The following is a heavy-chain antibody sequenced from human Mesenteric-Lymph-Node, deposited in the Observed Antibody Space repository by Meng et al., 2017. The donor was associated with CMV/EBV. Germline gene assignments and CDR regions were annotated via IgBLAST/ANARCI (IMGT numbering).Heavy chain of an antibody. V-gene: IGHV5-51*01. CDR1: YSFPSYW. J-gene: IGHJ5*02. D-gene: IGHD3-22*01. CDR2: IYPGDSDT. Sequence: YSFPSYWIGWVRQLPGKGLEWMGIIYPGDSDTRYSPSFQGQVTISADKSISTAYLQWSSLKASDTAMYYCARSYYYDSSGALGFDPWGQGTLVTVSS. CDR3: ARSYYYDSSGALGFDP.